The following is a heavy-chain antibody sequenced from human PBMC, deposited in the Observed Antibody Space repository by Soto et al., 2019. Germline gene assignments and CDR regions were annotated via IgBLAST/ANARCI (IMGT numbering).Heavy chain of an antibody. Sequence: GGSLRLSCAASGFTFSSYEMNWVRQAPGKGLEWVSYISSSGSTIYYADSVKGRFTISRDNSKNTLYLQMNSLRAEDTAVYYCAKDSAIFGVVIYYFDYWGQGTLVTVSS. CDR3: AKDSAIFGVVIYYFDY. V-gene: IGHV3-48*03. D-gene: IGHD3-3*01. CDR2: ISSSGSTI. J-gene: IGHJ4*02. CDR1: GFTFSSYE.